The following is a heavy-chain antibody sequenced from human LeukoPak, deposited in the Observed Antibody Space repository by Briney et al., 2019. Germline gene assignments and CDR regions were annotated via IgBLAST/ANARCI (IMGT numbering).Heavy chain of an antibody. CDR1: GGTFSSYA. J-gene: IGHJ6*03. CDR2: IIPIFGTA. CDR3: AGSEYQLLSGHYYYYMDV. V-gene: IGHV1-69*05. D-gene: IGHD2-2*01. Sequence: GASVKVSCKASGGTFSSYAISWVRQAPGQGLEWMGGIIPIFGTANYAQKFQGRVTITTDESTSTAYMELSSLRSEDTAVYYCAGSEYQLLSGHYYYYMDVWGKGTTVTVSS.